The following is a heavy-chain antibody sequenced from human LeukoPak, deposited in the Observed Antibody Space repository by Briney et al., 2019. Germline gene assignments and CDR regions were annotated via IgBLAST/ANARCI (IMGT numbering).Heavy chain of an antibody. V-gene: IGHV1-2*02. CDR3: AREVTTVTTDAFDI. J-gene: IGHJ3*02. CDR2: IHPHSCRT. CDR1: GYTFNGYY. D-gene: IGHD4-17*01. Sequence: ASVKVSCKASGYTFNGYYLHWVRQAPGQGFECMGYIHPHSCRTNYAQKFQGRVTMTRDPSISTAYMELSRLRSDDTAVYYCAREVTTVTTDAFDIWGQGTMVTVSS.